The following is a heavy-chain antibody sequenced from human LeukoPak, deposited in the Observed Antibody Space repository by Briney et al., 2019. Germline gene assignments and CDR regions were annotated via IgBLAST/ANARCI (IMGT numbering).Heavy chain of an antibody. CDR1: GGTFSSYA. J-gene: IGHJ4*02. V-gene: IGHV1-46*01. D-gene: IGHD3-22*01. CDR2: INPSGGST. Sequence: ASVKVSCKASGGTFSSYAISWVRQAPGQGLEWLGIINPSGGSTNYAQKFQGRVTMTRDTSTNTVYMELSSLRSEDTAVYYCARGGITMIIVDPLDYWGQGTLVTVSS. CDR3: ARGGITMIIVDPLDY.